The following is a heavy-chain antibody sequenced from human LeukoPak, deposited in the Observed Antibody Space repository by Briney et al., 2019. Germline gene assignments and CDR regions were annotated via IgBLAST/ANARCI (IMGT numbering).Heavy chain of an antibody. D-gene: IGHD1-14*01. V-gene: IGHV6-1*01. CDR1: GDSVSSNSAA. CDR3: ARNPISITGENWFDP. Sequence: SQTLSLTCALSGDSVSSNSAAWNWIRQSPSRGLEWLGRTYYRSKWYYDFAVSVKNRITINPDTSKNQFSLQLSSVTPEDTAVYYCARNPISITGENWFDPWGQGTLVTVSS. CDR2: TYYRSKWYY. J-gene: IGHJ5*02.